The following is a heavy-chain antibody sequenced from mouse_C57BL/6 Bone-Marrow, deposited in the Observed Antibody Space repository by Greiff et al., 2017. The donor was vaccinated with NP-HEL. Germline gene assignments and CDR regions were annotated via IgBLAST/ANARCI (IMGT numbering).Heavy chain of an antibody. J-gene: IGHJ4*01. V-gene: IGHV5-4*01. CDR2: ISDGGSYT. CDR1: GFTFSSYA. Sequence: EVKLMESGGGLVKPGGSLKLSCAASGFTFSSYAMSWVRQTPEKRLEWVATISDGGSYTYYPDNVKGRFTISRDNAKNNLYLQMSHLKSEDTAMYYCARDRGETGAMDYWGQGTSVTVSS. CDR3: ARDRGETGAMDY.